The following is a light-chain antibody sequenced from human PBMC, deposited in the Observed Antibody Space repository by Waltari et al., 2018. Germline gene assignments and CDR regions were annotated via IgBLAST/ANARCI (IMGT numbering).Light chain of an antibody. J-gene: IGKJ4*01. CDR3: QQRYNWPPLT. CDR2: DAS. CDR1: QTIGTY. V-gene: IGKV3-11*01. Sequence: VVLTQSPVTLSLSPGETATLSCRASQTIGTYLAWYQHKLGQSPRLLIYDASTRATGIPAKFGGSGSGTDFTLTISGLEAEDSAIYYCQQRYNWPPLTFGGGTKVQTK.